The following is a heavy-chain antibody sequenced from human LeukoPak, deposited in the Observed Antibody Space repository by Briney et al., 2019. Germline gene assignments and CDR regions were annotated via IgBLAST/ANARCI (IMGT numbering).Heavy chain of an antibody. CDR1: GFTFSSYG. Sequence: GGSLRLSCAASGFTFSSYGMHWVRQAPGKGLEWVAFIRXDGSNKYYADSVKGRFTISRDNSKNTLYLQMNSLRAEDTAVYYXXXGXVXYSASXXXXEGDYWGQGTLVTVSS. D-gene: IGHD2-2*01. J-gene: IGHJ4*02. V-gene: IGHV3-30*02. CDR3: XXGXVXYSASXXXXEGDY. CDR2: IRXDGSNK.